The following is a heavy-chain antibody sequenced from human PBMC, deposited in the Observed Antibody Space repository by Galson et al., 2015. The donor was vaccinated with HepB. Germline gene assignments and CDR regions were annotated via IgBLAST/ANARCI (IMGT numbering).Heavy chain of an antibody. Sequence: SLRLSCAASGVSFSSYGMDWVRQAPGKGLEWVSSISTSGSHRYYADSVKGRFTISRDNAKKSLYLQMNSLRADDTAVYFCVRDPHDQNWFDSWGQGTLVTVSS. J-gene: IGHJ5*01. CDR1: GVSFSSYG. V-gene: IGHV3-21*01. CDR3: VRDPHDQNWFDS. CDR2: ISTSGSHR.